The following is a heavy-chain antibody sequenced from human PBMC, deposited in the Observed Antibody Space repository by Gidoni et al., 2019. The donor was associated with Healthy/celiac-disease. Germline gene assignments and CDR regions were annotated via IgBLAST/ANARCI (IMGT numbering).Heavy chain of an antibody. J-gene: IGHJ2*01. Sequence: EVQLVQSGAEVKKPGASLRISCKGSGYSFTSYWISWVRQTPGKGLGRMGRLDPSDSYTNYSPSVQGHGTISADKSISTAYLQWSSLKASDTAMYYCARNGGSPWYFDLCGRGTLVTVSS. CDR1: GYSFTSYW. CDR2: LDPSDSYT. V-gene: IGHV5-10-1*03. D-gene: IGHD3-16*01. CDR3: ARNGGSPWYFDL.